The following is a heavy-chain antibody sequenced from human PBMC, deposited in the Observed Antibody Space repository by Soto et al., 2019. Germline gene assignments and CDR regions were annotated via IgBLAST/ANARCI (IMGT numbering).Heavy chain of an antibody. CDR2: IIPIFGTA. D-gene: IGHD6-19*01. V-gene: IGHV1-69*01. Sequence: QLVQSGAEVKKPGSSVKVSCKASGGTFSSYAISWVRPAPGQGLEWMGGIIPIFGTANYAQKFQGRVTITADESTSTADMELSSLRSEVRAVYDCAGPDSSGWKVGAFDIWGQGTMVTVSS. CDR1: GGTFSSYA. J-gene: IGHJ3*02. CDR3: AGPDSSGWKVGAFDI.